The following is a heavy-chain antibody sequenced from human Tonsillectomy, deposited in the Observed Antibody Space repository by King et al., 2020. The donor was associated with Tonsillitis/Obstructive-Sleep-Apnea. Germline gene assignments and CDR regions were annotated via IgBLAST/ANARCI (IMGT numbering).Heavy chain of an antibody. CDR2: INHSGST. V-gene: IGHV4-34*01. CDR3: ARTTGDEDY. D-gene: IGHD7-27*01. CDR1: GGSFSGYY. Sequence: VQLQQWGAGLLKPSETLSLTCAVYGGSFSGYYWSWIRQPPEKGLEWIGEINHSGSTNYNPSLKSRVTISIDTSKNQFSLNLSSVTAADTAVYYRARTTGDEDYWGQGTLVTVSS. J-gene: IGHJ4*02.